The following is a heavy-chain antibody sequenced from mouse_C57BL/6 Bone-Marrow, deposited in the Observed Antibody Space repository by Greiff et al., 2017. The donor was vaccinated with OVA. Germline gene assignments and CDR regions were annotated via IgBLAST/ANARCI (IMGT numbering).Heavy chain of an antibody. CDR3: ARRWVDD. CDR2: IYPRSGNT. CDR1: GYTFTSYG. J-gene: IGHJ2*01. Sequence: QVQLQQSGAELARPGASVKLSCKASGYTFTSYGISWVKQRTGQGLEWIGEIYPRSGNTYYNEKFKGKATLTADKSSSTAYMELRSLTSEDSAVYFCARRWVDDWGQGTTLTVSS. V-gene: IGHV1-81*01. D-gene: IGHD4-1*01.